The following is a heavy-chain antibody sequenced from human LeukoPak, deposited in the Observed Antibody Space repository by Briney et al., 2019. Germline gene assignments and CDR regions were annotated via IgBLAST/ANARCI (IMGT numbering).Heavy chain of an antibody. J-gene: IGHJ4*02. Sequence: PTGGSLRLSCAASGFTFSAYAMTWFRPAPGKGLEWVSVISGSGDNTYYADSGKSRFTVSRDNSKNTLYLQMNSLRAEDTAVYYCATDPGTIIVVPWGQGTLVTVSS. V-gene: IGHV3-23*01. D-gene: IGHD3-22*01. CDR1: GFTFSAYA. CDR2: ISGSGDNT. CDR3: ATDPGTIIVVP.